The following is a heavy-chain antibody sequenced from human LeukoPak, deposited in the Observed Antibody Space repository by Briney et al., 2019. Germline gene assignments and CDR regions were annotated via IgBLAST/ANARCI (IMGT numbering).Heavy chain of an antibody. Sequence: SETLSLTCTVSGGSISSSSYYWGWIRQPPGKGLEWIGSIYYSGSTYYNPSLKSRVTISVDTSKNQFSLKLSSVTAADTAVYYCASYKPYSGYDLDDYWGQGTLVTVSS. CDR1: GGSISSSSYY. D-gene: IGHD5-12*01. CDR2: IYYSGST. J-gene: IGHJ4*02. CDR3: ASYKPYSGYDLDDY. V-gene: IGHV4-39*01.